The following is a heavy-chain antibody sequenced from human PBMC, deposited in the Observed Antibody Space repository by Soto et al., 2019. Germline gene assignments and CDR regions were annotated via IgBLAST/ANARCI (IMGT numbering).Heavy chain of an antibody. CDR2: ISYDGSNK. CDR1: GFTFSSYG. V-gene: IGHV3-30*18. CDR3: AKDHFHGSGYDPGY. D-gene: IGHD5-12*01. J-gene: IGHJ4*02. Sequence: GGSLRLSCAASGFTFSSYGMHWVRQAPGKGLEWVAVISYDGSNKYYADSVKGRFTISRDNSKNTLYLQMNSLRAEDTAVYYCAKDHFHGSGYDPGYWGQGTLVTVSS.